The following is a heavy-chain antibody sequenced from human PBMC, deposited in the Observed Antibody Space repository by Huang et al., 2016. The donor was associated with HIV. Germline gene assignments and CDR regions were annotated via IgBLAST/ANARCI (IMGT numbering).Heavy chain of an antibody. CDR2: VHPNSGVT. Sequence: QVQLVQSGAEVKKPGASVKVSCKASGYIFIGYYIQWVRQAPGQGLEWMGLVHPNSGVTKYAEKCQGRVTMTKDTSIDTAYMELRRLRSADTAVYYCARSPLLGESSSALEFWGQGTLAIVSS. CDR1: GYIFIGYY. D-gene: IGHD3-16*01. J-gene: IGHJ4*02. V-gene: IGHV1-2*06. CDR3: ARSPLLGESSSALEF.